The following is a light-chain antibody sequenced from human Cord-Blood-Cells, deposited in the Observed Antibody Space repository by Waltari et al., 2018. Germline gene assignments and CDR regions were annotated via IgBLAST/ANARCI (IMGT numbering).Light chain of an antibody. J-gene: IGKJ4*01. V-gene: IGKV1-39*01. CDR1: QSISSY. CDR3: QQSYSTPLT. Sequence: DIQMTQSPFSLSASVGYRVTITCRASQSISSYLNWYQQKPGKAPKLLIYAASSLQSGVPSRFSGSGCGTDCTLTISSLQPEDFATYYCQQSYSTPLTFGGGTKVEIK. CDR2: AAS.